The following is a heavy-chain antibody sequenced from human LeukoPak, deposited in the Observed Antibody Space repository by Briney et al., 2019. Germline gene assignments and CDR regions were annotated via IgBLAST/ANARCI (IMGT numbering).Heavy chain of an antibody. CDR3: ASGYSGYDP. D-gene: IGHD5-12*01. V-gene: IGHV3-74*01. CDR2: INPGGSSI. J-gene: IGHJ5*02. CDR1: GFTFSSCW. Sequence: GGSLRLSCAASGFTFSSCWMHWARQVPGKGLVWVSRINPGGSSIAYADSVKGRFTISRDNAKNSLYLQMNSLRAEDTAVYYCASGYSGYDPWGQGTLVTASS.